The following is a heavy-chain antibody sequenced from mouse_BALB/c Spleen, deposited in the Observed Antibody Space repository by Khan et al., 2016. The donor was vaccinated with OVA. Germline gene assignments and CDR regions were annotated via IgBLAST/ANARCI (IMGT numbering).Heavy chain of an antibody. CDR1: GFSLTSYG. J-gene: IGHJ4*01. V-gene: IGHV2-9*02. CDR2: IWAGGST. CDR3: ARGDGYYEDAMDY. Sequence: QVQLKQSGPGLVAPSQSLSITCTVSGFSLTSYGIHWVRQPPGKGLEWLGVIWAGGSTNYNSALMSRLSISKDNSKSQVFLKMNSLQTDDTAMYYCARGDGYYEDAMDYWGRGTSVPVSS. D-gene: IGHD2-3*01.